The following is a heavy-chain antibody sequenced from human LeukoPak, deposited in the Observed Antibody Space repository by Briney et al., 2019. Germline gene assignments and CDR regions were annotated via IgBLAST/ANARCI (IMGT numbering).Heavy chain of an antibody. J-gene: IGHJ4*02. V-gene: IGHV4-34*01. CDR1: GFTFSSYA. D-gene: IGHD4-23*01. CDR3: ARRWGATPPSFDY. Sequence: GSLRLSCAASGFTFSSYAMHWVRQAPGKGLEWIGEINHSGSTNYNPSLKSRVTISVDTSKNQFSLKLSSVTAADTAVYYCARRWGATPPSFDYWGQGTLVTVSS. CDR2: INHSGST.